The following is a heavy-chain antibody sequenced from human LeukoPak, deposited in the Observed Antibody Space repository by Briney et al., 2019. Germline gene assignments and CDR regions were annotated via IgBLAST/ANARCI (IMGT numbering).Heavy chain of an antibody. D-gene: IGHD6-19*01. CDR1: GFTFNSYA. CDR3: ARCPGYSSGWYFDY. J-gene: IGHJ4*02. CDR2: IIPIFGTA. V-gene: IGHV1-69*01. Sequence: PGGSLRLSCAASGFTFNSYAMSWVRQAPGKGLEWMGGIIPIFGTANYAQKFQGRVTITADESTSTAYMELSSLRSEDTAVYYCARCPGYSSGWYFDYWGQGTLVTVSS.